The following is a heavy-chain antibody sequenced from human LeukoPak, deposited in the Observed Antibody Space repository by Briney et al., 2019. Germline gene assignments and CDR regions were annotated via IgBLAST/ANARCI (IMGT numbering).Heavy chain of an antibody. CDR3: ARDAGGYSGYVWFDP. CDR1: GDSISSTDSY. CDR2: IYYSGNT. Sequence: SETLSLTCTVFGDSISSTDSYWGWIRQPPGKALEWIATIYYSGNTYYNPSLKSRVTISIDTSKNQFSLKLSSVTAADTAVYYCARDAGGYSGYVWFDPWGQGTLVTVSS. V-gene: IGHV4-39*07. D-gene: IGHD5-12*01. J-gene: IGHJ5*02.